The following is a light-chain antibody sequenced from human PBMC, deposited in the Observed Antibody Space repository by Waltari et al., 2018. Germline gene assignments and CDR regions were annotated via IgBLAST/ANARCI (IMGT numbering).Light chain of an antibody. Sequence: QSALTQPASVSGSPGQSIAISCTGTSSDVGAYDSVSWYQQHPGKAPKLVVYEVSNRPPGVSNRFSGSRSGNTASLTISGLQAEDEADYYCCSYTSSSVSYVFGTGTRVTVL. CDR3: CSYTSSSVSYV. V-gene: IGLV2-14*01. J-gene: IGLJ1*01. CDR1: SSDVGAYDS. CDR2: EVS.